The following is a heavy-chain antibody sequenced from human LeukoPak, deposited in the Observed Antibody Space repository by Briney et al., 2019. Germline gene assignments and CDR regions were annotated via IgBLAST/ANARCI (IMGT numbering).Heavy chain of an antibody. J-gene: IGHJ4*02. CDR3: ARSHGGNSFDN. CDR2: IDPNSGAT. Sequence: PQASVTVSCKASGYTFTGYYLHWMRQAPGQGPERMGWIDPNSGATNYEQRFQGRVSLTRETSISTAYMELTSLRPDDTAVYCCARSHGGNSFDNWGQGTLVTVSS. V-gene: IGHV1-2*02. CDR1: GYTFTGYY. D-gene: IGHD4-23*01.